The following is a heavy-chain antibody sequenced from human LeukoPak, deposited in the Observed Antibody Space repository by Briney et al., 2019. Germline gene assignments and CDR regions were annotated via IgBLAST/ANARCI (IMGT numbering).Heavy chain of an antibody. Sequence: GASVKVSCKTSGYSFTDYYIHWVRQAPGQGLEWMGWINTKSGRTSSARKFQGRVTMTRDPSITTVYMDMAWLTSDDTAIYFCARADFIDAGPYLIGPWGQGTQVTVSS. CDR1: GYSFTDYY. CDR3: ARADFIDAGPYLIGP. J-gene: IGHJ5*02. CDR2: INTKSGRT. V-gene: IGHV1-2*02. D-gene: IGHD3-3*01.